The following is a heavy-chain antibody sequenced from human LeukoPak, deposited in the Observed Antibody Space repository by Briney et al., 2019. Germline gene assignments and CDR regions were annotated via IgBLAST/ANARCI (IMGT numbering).Heavy chain of an antibody. Sequence: SGPTLVKPTQTLTLTCTFSVFSLSTSGVGVGWIRQPPGKALDWLALIYWDDDKRYSPSLKSRLTITKDTSKNQVVLTMTNLDPVDTATYYCAHLIAARDYFDYWGQGTLVTVSS. CDR1: VFSLSTSGVG. D-gene: IGHD6-6*01. J-gene: IGHJ4*02. CDR2: IYWDDDK. V-gene: IGHV2-5*02. CDR3: AHLIAARDYFDY.